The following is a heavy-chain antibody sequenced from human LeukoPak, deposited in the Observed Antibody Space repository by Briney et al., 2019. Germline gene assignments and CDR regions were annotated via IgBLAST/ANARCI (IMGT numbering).Heavy chain of an antibody. J-gene: IGHJ4*02. CDR1: GFTFSSYA. V-gene: IGHV3-23*01. CDR3: AHDVLLWFGELSPTHFDY. Sequence: GGSLRLSCAASGFTFSSYAMSWVRQAPGKGLEWVSAISGSGGSTYYADSVKGRFTISRDNSKNTLYLQMNSLRAEDTAVYYCAHDVLLWFGELSPTHFDYWGQGTLVTVSS. D-gene: IGHD3-10*01. CDR2: ISGSGGST.